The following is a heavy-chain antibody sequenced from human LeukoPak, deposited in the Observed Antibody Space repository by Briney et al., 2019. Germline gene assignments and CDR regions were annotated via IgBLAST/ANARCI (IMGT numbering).Heavy chain of an antibody. V-gene: IGHV3-66*01. J-gene: IGHJ4*02. CDR1: GFTVSGTY. CDR2: IYSDGST. Sequence: GGSLRLSCAASGFTVSGTYMSWVCQPPGKGLEWVSVIYSDGSTYYADSVKGRFTLSRDNSKNTLFLQMKDLRAEDTAVYFCARDCCSSSFASDYWGQGTPVTVSS. D-gene: IGHD6-6*01. CDR3: ARDCCSSSFASDY.